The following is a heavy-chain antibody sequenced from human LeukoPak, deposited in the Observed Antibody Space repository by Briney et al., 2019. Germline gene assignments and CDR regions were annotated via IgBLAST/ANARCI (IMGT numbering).Heavy chain of an antibody. Sequence: SESLSLTCTVSGGSISSYYWSWIRQPPGKGLEWIGYIYYSGSTNYNPSLKSRVTLSVDTSKNQFSLKLSSVTAADTAVYYCARGGMTTQPFDYWGQGTLVTVSS. J-gene: IGHJ4*02. CDR3: ARGGMTTQPFDY. CDR2: IYYSGST. V-gene: IGHV4-59*13. D-gene: IGHD4-17*01. CDR1: GGSISSYY.